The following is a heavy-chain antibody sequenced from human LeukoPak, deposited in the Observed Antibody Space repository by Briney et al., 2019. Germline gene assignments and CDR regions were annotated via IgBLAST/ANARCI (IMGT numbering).Heavy chain of an antibody. Sequence: GGSLRLSCAASGLTFSSYGMHWVRQAPGKGLEWVAFIRYDGSNKYYADSVKGRFTISRDNSKNTLYLQMNSLRAEDTAVYYCAVPRGGSYVGYFQHWGQGTLVTVSS. CDR1: GLTFSSYG. CDR2: IRYDGSNK. V-gene: IGHV3-30*02. CDR3: AVPRGGSYVGYFQH. D-gene: IGHD1-26*01. J-gene: IGHJ1*01.